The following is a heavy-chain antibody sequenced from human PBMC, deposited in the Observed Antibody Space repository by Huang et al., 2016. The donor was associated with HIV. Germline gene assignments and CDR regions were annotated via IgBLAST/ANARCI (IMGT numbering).Heavy chain of an antibody. J-gene: IGHJ4*02. CDR2: IKSDGSST. D-gene: IGHD3-10*01. V-gene: IGHV3-74*01. CDR1: GFTFSSYW. Sequence: EVQLVESGGGLVQPGGSLRLSCAASGFTFSSYWMHWGREVPGKGLERVEHIKSDGSSTRYADSGKGRFTISRDNAKNTLYLQMNSLRAEDTAVYYCARGSRQGKYYYGSGTAYWGQGTLVTVSS. CDR3: ARGSRQGKYYYGSGTAY.